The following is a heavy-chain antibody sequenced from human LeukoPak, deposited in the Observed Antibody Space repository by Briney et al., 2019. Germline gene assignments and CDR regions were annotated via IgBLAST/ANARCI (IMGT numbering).Heavy chain of an antibody. CDR1: GYTFTSYD. Sequence: ASVKVSCTASGYTFTSYDINWVRQATGQGLEWMGWMNPNSGNTGYAQKFQGRVTMTRNTSISTAYMELSSLRSEDTAVYYCAMYSSGWYRENWFDPWGQGTLVTVSS. CDR2: MNPNSGNT. V-gene: IGHV1-8*01. J-gene: IGHJ5*02. D-gene: IGHD6-19*01. CDR3: AMYSSGWYRENWFDP.